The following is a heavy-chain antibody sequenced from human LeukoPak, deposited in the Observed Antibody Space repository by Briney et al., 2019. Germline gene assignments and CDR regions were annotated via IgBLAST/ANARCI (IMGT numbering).Heavy chain of an antibody. V-gene: IGHV4-30-2*01. Sequence: SQTLSLTCAVSGGSISSGGYSWSWIRQPPGKGLEWIGYIYHSGSTYYNPSLKSRVTISVDTSKNQFSLKLSSVTAADTAVYYCARGLGKYYGSGSRSTYNWFDPWGQGTLVTVSS. J-gene: IGHJ5*02. CDR1: GGSISSGGYS. CDR2: IYHSGST. CDR3: ARGLGKYYGSGSRSTYNWFDP. D-gene: IGHD3-10*01.